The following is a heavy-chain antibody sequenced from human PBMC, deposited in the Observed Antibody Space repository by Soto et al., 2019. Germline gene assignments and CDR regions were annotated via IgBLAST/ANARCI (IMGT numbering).Heavy chain of an antibody. J-gene: IGHJ6*04. D-gene: IGHD2-2*01. CDR2: INHSGST. CDR1: GGSFSGYY. V-gene: IGHV4-34*01. CDR3: ASASLYCSSNSCYSMDV. Sequence: NPSETLSLTCAVYGGSFSGYYWSWIRQPPGKGLEWIGEINHSGSTNYNPSLKSRVTISVDTSKNQFSLKLSSVTAADTAVYYCASASLYCSSNSCYSMDVCGKGTTVTVSS.